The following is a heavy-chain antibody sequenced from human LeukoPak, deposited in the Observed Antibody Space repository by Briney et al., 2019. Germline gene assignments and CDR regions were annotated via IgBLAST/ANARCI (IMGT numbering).Heavy chain of an antibody. Sequence: GGSLRLSCAASGFMFRSYSMNWVRQAPGKGLEWVSSISSSSSYIFYADSVKGRFTISRDNAKQSLSLQMNSLRAEDTAVYYCARDRGEDYYGSGNYLRAFDIWGQGTMVTVPS. V-gene: IGHV3-21*01. CDR1: GFMFRSYS. CDR2: ISSSSSYI. D-gene: IGHD3-10*01. CDR3: ARDRGEDYYGSGNYLRAFDI. J-gene: IGHJ3*02.